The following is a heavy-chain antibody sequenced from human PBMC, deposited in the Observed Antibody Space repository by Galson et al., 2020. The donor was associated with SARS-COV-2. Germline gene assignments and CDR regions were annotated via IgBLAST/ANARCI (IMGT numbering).Heavy chain of an antibody. CDR3: AKRIYCSSTSCYTGGPNWFDP. CDR1: GFTFSSYA. Sequence: GGSLRLSCAASGFTFSSYAMSWVRQAPGKGLEWVSAISGSGGSTYYADSVKGRFTISRDNSKNTLYLQMNSLRAEDTAVYYCAKRIYCSSTSCYTGGPNWFDPWGQGTLVTVSS. D-gene: IGHD2-2*02. J-gene: IGHJ5*02. CDR2: ISGSGGST. V-gene: IGHV3-23*01.